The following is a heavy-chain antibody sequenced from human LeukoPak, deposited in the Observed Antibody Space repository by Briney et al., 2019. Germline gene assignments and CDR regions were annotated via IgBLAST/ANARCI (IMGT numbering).Heavy chain of an antibody. V-gene: IGHV1-18*01. CDR1: GYIFTRYG. Sequence: ASVKVSCKASGYIFTRYGISWVRQAPGQGLEWMGWISAYNGNTNYAQNLQVRVTMTTDTSTSTAYMELRSLRSEDTAVYYCARLDYYDSSGYYTLFDYWGQGTLVTV. D-gene: IGHD3-22*01. CDR2: ISAYNGNT. CDR3: ARLDYYDSSGYYTLFDY. J-gene: IGHJ4*02.